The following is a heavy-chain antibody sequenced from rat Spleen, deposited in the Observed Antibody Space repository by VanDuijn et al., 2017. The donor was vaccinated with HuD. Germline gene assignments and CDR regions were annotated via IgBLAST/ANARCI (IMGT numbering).Heavy chain of an antibody. CDR2: IWGGGST. V-gene: IGHV2-1*01. J-gene: IGHJ3*01. Sequence: QVQLKESGPGLVQPSQSLSLTCTVSGFSLTSNSVDWVRQPPGKGLEWMGEIWGGGSTHYNSALKSRLRISRDTSQSQVFLKMNSLQTEDTAIYCCTRDHSYWGGYYPGGFAYWGQGTLVTVSS. D-gene: IGHD1-12*02. CDR3: TRDHSYWGGYYPGGFAY. CDR1: GFSLTSNS.